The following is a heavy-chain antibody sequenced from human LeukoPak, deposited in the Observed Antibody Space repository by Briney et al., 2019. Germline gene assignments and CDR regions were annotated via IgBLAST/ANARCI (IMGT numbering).Heavy chain of an antibody. CDR3: ARGYGYSYAWWFDP. Sequence: SKTLSLTCTVSNGSISGYYWSWIRHLPGKGLEWIGDIYYSGSTNYSPSLKSRVTISVDMSKNQFSLKMNSMTAADAAVYYCARGYGYSYAWWFDPWGQGTLVTVSS. V-gene: IGHV4-59*01. CDR2: IYYSGST. CDR1: NGSISGYY. D-gene: IGHD5-18*01. J-gene: IGHJ5*02.